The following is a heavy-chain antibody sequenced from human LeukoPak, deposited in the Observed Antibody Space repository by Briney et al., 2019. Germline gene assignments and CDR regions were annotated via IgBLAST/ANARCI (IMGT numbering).Heavy chain of an antibody. Sequence: SQTLSLTCAISGDSVSSNRAAWNWIRQSPSRGLEWLGRTYYRSKWYNYYAISVKSRITINPDTSKSQFSLQLNSVTPEDTAVYYCARKEDYVYAFDIWGQGTMVTVSS. CDR1: GDSVSSNRAA. J-gene: IGHJ3*02. D-gene: IGHD3-16*01. V-gene: IGHV6-1*01. CDR3: ARKEDYVYAFDI. CDR2: TYYRSKWYN.